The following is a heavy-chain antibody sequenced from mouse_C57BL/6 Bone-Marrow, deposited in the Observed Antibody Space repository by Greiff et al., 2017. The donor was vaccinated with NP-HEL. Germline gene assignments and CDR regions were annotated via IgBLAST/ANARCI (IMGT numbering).Heavy chain of an antibody. V-gene: IGHV1-56*01. CDR1: GYTFTSYW. J-gene: IGHJ3*01. CDR2: IFPGSGST. Sequence: VQLQQSGPELVRPGASVKISCKAPGYTFTSYWMQWVRQRPGQGLEWIGEIFPGSGSTYYNEKFKGKATLTVDTSSSTAYMQLSSLTAEDAVVYFYGIDGYYPFAYWGQGTRVTVSA. D-gene: IGHD2-3*01. CDR3: GIDGYYPFAY.